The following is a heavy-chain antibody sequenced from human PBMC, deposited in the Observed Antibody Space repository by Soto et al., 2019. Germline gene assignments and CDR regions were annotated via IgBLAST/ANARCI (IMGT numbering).Heavy chain of an antibody. D-gene: IGHD3-9*01. V-gene: IGHV4-39*02. J-gene: IGHJ4*02. CDR3: ARDRVALVQSPDPFDY. CDR2: IFFTGNI. Sequence: PSETLSLTCTVSGASLSSISYYWGWIRQPPGKGLEWVGSIFFTGNIYYNPSLTSRVTISVDTSRNQFSLMVNSVTAADTAVYFCARDRVALVQSPDPFDYWGRGTLVTVSS. CDR1: GASLSSISYY.